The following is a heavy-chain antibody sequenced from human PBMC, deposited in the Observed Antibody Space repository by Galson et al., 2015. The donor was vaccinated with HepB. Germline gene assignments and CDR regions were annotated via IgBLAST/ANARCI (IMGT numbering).Heavy chain of an antibody. D-gene: IGHD3-22*01. CDR2: ISGSGGST. Sequence: SLRLSCAASGSTFSSYAMSWVRQAPGKGLEWVSAISGSGGSTYYADSVKGRFTISRDNSKNTLYLQMNSLRAEDTAVNYCAKAMIVVVMGLLDYWGQGTLVTVSS. V-gene: IGHV3-23*01. CDR3: AKAMIVVVMGLLDY. J-gene: IGHJ4*02. CDR1: GSTFSSYA.